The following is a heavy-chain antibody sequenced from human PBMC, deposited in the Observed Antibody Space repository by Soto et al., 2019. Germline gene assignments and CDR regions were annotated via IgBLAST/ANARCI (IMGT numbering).Heavy chain of an antibody. CDR1: GGSISSYY. CDR2: IYYSGST. J-gene: IGHJ4*02. CDR3: ATGIAVAAPYYFDY. D-gene: IGHD6-19*01. Sequence: SETLSLTCTVSGGSISSYYWSWIRQPPGKGLEWIGYIYYSGSTNYNPSLKSRVTISVDTSKNQFSLKLSSVTAADMAVYYCATGIAVAAPYYFDYWGQGTLVTVSS. V-gene: IGHV4-59*01.